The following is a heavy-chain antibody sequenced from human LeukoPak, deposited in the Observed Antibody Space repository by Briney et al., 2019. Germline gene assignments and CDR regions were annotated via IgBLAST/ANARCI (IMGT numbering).Heavy chain of an antibody. V-gene: IGHV1-2*04. Sequence: ASVKVSCKASGYTLTGYYMHWVRQAPGQGLEWMGWINPNSGGTNYAQKFQGWVTMTRDTSISTAYMELSRLRSDDTAVYYCARDPNFSSGWYDYWGQGTLVTVSS. J-gene: IGHJ4*02. CDR3: ARDPNFSSGWYDY. CDR1: GYTLTGYY. CDR2: INPNSGGT. D-gene: IGHD6-19*01.